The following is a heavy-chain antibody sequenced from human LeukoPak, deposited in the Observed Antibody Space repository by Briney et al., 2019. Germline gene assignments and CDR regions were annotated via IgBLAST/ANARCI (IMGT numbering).Heavy chain of an antibody. CDR1: SDSISNNIW. Sequence: SETLSLTCTVSSDSISNNIWWSWVRQPPGKGLEWIGEIFHSGSTYYNPSLKSRVTISLDKSKNQVALRVDSLTAADAAVYYCAKNAWYCLDYWGQGTLVTVSS. V-gene: IGHV4-4*02. CDR2: IFHSGST. CDR3: AKNAWYCLDY. D-gene: IGHD6-13*01. J-gene: IGHJ4*02.